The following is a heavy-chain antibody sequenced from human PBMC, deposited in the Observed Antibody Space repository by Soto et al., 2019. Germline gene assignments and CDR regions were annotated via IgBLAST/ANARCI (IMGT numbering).Heavy chain of an antibody. J-gene: IGHJ4*02. D-gene: IGHD4-4*01. CDR1: GGSISSGGYS. CDR3: ARGMTTVTTLDY. Sequence: QLQLQESGSGLVKPSQTLSLTCAVSGGSISSGGYSWSWIRQPPGKGLEWIGYMYHSGSTYSNPSLKRRVTISVDRSKKQFSLKLSSVTAADTAVYYCARGMTTVTTLDYWGQGTLVTVSP. V-gene: IGHV4-30-2*01. CDR2: MYHSGST.